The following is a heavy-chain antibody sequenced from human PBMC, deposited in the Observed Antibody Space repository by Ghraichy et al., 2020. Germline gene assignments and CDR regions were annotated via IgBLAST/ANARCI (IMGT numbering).Heavy chain of an antibody. V-gene: IGHV4-39*01. CDR1: GGSINIVSFY. CDR3: SGPSGYGTGSYYPLEH. D-gene: IGHD3-10*01. CDR2: IYNTGTT. Sequence: SETLSLTCTVSGGSINIVSFYWGWVRQPPGKGLEWIGNIYNTGTTSYHPSLKSRVNISVDTSKNEFSLRLTSVTAADTAVYFCSGPSGYGTGSYYPLEHWGQGSLVTVTS. J-gene: IGHJ4*02.